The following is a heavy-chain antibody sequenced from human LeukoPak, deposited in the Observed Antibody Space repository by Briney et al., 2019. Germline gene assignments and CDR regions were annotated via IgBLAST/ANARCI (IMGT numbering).Heavy chain of an antibody. V-gene: IGHV4-59*01. CDR3: ARDGYSYGPPAY. J-gene: IGHJ4*02. CDR1: GGSISSYY. D-gene: IGHD5-18*01. Sequence: SETLSLTCTVSGGSISSYYWSWIRQPPGEGLEWIGYIYYSGSTNYNPSLKSRVTISVDTSKNQFSLKLSSVTAADTAVYYCARDGYSYGPPAYWGQGTLVTVSS. CDR2: IYYSGST.